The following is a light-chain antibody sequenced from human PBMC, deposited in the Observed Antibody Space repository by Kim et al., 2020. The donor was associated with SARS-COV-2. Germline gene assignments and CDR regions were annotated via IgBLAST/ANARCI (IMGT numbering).Light chain of an antibody. CDR2: GAS. J-gene: IGKJ2*01. Sequence: VSTGERATRPCRASQSIGNNLAWYQQKPGQAPKLLIYGASTRATGLPARFSGSGSGTHFTLTISSLQSEDLAVYYCQQYNNWPLYSFGQGTKLEI. CDR3: QQYNNWPLYS. CDR1: QSIGNN. V-gene: IGKV3-15*01.